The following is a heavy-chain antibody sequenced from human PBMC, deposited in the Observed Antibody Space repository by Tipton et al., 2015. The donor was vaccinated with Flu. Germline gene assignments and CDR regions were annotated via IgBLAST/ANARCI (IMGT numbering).Heavy chain of an antibody. J-gene: IGHJ4*02. CDR3: ARLSYYDVDLKNFYFDY. D-gene: IGHD3-10*02. Sequence: TLSLTCTVSSGSIRSTNYFCAWIRQPPGKRLELIGSIYPSGTTYYNPSLKNQVTISVDTSKTQFSLMLRSVTAADTAVYYCARLSYYDVDLKNFYFDYWGQGALVTVSS. CDR2: IYPSGTT. V-gene: IGHV4-39*01. CDR1: SGSIRSTNYF.